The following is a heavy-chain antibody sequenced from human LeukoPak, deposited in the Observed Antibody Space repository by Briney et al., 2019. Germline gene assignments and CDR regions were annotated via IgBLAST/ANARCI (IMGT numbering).Heavy chain of an antibody. Sequence: SETLSLTCTVSGASVSGSRDYWAWIRQPPGKGLEWIGRIYYSGGTHNNPSLESRLTISVDTSKNQFSLKLSSVTAADTAVYYCARLGDRTGGTYFDSWGQGTLVTVSS. V-gene: IGHV4-39*01. D-gene: IGHD7-27*01. CDR3: ARLGDRTGGTYFDS. CDR2: IYYSGGT. J-gene: IGHJ4*02. CDR1: GASVSGSRDY.